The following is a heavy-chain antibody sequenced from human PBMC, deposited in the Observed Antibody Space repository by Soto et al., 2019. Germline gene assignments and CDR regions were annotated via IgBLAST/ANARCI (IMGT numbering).Heavy chain of an antibody. CDR3: ARHRARNWFDP. V-gene: IGHV4-39*01. D-gene: IGHD6-6*01. Sequence: QLQLQESGPGLVKPSETLSLTCIVSGGSISSSSYYWGWLRQPPGKALEWIGSIYYSGSTYYNPSLKGRVTMAVDTSKNQFSLKLSSVTAADTAVFYCARHRARNWFDPWGQGTLVTVSS. J-gene: IGHJ5*02. CDR1: GGSISSSSYY. CDR2: IYYSGST.